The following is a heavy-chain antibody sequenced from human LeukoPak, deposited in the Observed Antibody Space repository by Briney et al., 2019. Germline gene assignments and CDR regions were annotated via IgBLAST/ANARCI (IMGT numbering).Heavy chain of an antibody. CDR1: GFTFSSYG. V-gene: IGHV3-33*01. Sequence: PGRSLRLSCAASGFTFSSYGMHWVRQAPGKGLEWVAVIWYDVSNKYYADSVKGRFTISRDNSKNTLYLQMNSLRAEDTAVYYCARENDSSGYYYFDYWGQGTLVTVSS. CDR2: IWYDVSNK. CDR3: ARENDSSGYYYFDY. J-gene: IGHJ4*02. D-gene: IGHD3-22*01.